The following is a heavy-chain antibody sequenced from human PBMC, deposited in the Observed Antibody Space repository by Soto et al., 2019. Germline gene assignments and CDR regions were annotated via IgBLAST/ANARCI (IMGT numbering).Heavy chain of an antibody. D-gene: IGHD2-2*01. CDR1: GYTITGYY. CDR3: ARDGVPAAHPYYYYYMDV. CDR2: INPNSGGT. V-gene: IGHV1-2*04. Sequence: AASVKVSCKASGYTITGYYMHWVRQAPGQGLEWMGWINPNSGGTNYAQKFQGWVTMTRDTSISTAYMELSRLRSDDTAVYYCARDGVPAAHPYYYYYMDVWGKGTTVTVSS. J-gene: IGHJ6*03.